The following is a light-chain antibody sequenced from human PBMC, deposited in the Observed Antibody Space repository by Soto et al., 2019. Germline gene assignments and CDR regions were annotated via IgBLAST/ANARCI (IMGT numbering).Light chain of an antibody. V-gene: IGLV2-14*01. Sequence: QSALTQPASVSGSPGQSLTISCTGTSSDVGGYNYISWYQQHPGKAPKLIIYEVSNRPSGVSDRFSGSKSGNTASLTISGLQAEDEADYYCSSYTSTTTLGIFGGGTKVTVL. J-gene: IGLJ2*01. CDR2: EVS. CDR3: SSYTSTTTLGI. CDR1: SSDVGGYNY.